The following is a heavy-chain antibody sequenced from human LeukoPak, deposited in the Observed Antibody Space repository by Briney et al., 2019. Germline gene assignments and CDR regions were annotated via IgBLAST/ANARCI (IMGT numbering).Heavy chain of an antibody. CDR1: GSTFSDYY. D-gene: IGHD4-17*01. CDR2: ISSSSTYT. V-gene: IGHV3-11*03. J-gene: IGHJ4*02. Sequence: GGSLRLSCAASGSTFSDYYMSWMRQAPGKGLEWVSYISSSSTYTNYADSVKGRFTISRDNARNSLYLQMSSLRADDTAVYYCARRMTSVTTFDYWGQGTLVTVSS. CDR3: ARRMTSVTTFDY.